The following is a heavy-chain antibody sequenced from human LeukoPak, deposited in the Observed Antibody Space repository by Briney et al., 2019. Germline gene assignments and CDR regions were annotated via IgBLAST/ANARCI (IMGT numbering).Heavy chain of an antibody. CDR3: AKGGPNYVSSFYFDY. Sequence: GGSLRLSCAASGFTFSSYAMSWVRQAPGKGLEWVSAISGSGGSTYYADSVKGRFTISRDNSKNTLYLQMTSLRAEDTAVYYCAKGGPNYVSSFYFDYWGQGTLVTVSS. J-gene: IGHJ4*02. V-gene: IGHV3-23*01. CDR2: ISGSGGST. CDR1: GFTFSSYA. D-gene: IGHD4/OR15-4a*01.